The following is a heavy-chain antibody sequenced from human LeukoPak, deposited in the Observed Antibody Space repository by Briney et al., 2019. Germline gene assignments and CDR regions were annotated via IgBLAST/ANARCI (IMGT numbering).Heavy chain of an antibody. CDR2: ISVNGGTT. V-gene: IGHV3-23*01. CDR1: EFTLSSYA. CDR3: AKVDYGDYTAFDY. D-gene: IGHD4-17*01. J-gene: IGHJ4*02. Sequence: GGSLRLSCAASEFTLSSYAMSWVRQAPGKGLEWVSGISVNGGTTYYADSVKGRFTISRDNSKNTLYLQMNSLRAEDTAVYYCAKVDYGDYTAFDYWGQGTLATVSS.